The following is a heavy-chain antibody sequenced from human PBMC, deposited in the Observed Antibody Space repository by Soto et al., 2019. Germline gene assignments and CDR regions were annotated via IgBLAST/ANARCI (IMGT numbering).Heavy chain of an antibody. Sequence: GGSLRLSCAASGFTFDDYTMHWVRQPPGKGLEWVSFISWNGGSTDYADSVKGRFTISRDNSKNSLFLQMNSLETEDTALYCCAKEKGETYSFDYWGQGTLVTVSS. J-gene: IGHJ4*02. CDR1: GFTFDDYT. V-gene: IGHV3-43*01. D-gene: IGHD2-15*01. CDR2: ISWNGGST. CDR3: AKEKGETYSFDY.